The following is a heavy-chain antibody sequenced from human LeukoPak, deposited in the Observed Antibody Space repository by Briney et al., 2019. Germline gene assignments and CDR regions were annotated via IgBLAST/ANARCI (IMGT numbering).Heavy chain of an antibody. CDR2: INHSGST. CDR1: GGSFSGYY. Sequence: QSETLSLTCAVYGGSFSGYYWSWIRQPPGKGLEWIGEINHSGSTNYNPSLKSRVTISVDTSKNQFSLKLSSVTAADTAVYYCARCRPHYYYYGMDVWGQGTTVTVSS. V-gene: IGHV4-34*01. CDR3: ARCRPHYYYYGMDV. J-gene: IGHJ6*02. D-gene: IGHD6-6*01.